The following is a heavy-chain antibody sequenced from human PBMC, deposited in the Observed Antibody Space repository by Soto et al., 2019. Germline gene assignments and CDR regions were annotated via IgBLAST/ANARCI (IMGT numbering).Heavy chain of an antibody. CDR2: IIPIFGTA. D-gene: IGHD3-22*01. J-gene: IGHJ5*02. Sequence: QVQLVQSGAEVKKPGSSVKVSCKASGGTFSSYAISWVRQAPGQGLEWMGGIIPIFGTANYAQKFQGRVTITADESTSKGYMGVRSLMSEDTAVYYCAREETFFYYNCGYRNWFGPWGQGTLVTVSS. CDR1: GGTFSSYA. CDR3: AREETFFYYNCGYRNWFGP. V-gene: IGHV1-69*01.